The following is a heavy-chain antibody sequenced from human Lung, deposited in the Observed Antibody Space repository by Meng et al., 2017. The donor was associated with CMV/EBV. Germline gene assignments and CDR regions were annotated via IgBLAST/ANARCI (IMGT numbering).Heavy chain of an antibody. Sequence: GESXKISCAASGFTFDDYGMAWVRQAPGKGLEWVSGINRNGGSKGYVDSVKGRFTISRDNAKNSLHLQMNSLRAEDTAFYYCARRRELFYFDYWGQGSLVTASS. CDR2: INRNGGSK. V-gene: IGHV3-20*04. D-gene: IGHD1-7*01. J-gene: IGHJ4*02. CDR3: ARRRELFYFDY. CDR1: GFTFDDYG.